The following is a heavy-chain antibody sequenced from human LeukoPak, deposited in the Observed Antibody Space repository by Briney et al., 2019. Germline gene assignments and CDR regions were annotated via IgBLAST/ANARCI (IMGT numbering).Heavy chain of an antibody. D-gene: IGHD3-10*01. CDR3: AREIRGVIIYLDY. CDR1: GFTFSSYS. V-gene: IGHV3-48*04. Sequence: PGGSLRLSCAASGFTFSSYSMNWVRQAPGKGLEWVSYISSSGRTTYYADSVKGRFTISRDNAKNSLYLQMNSLRAEDTAVYYCAREIRGVIIYLDYWGQGTLVTVSS. J-gene: IGHJ4*02. CDR2: ISSSGRTT.